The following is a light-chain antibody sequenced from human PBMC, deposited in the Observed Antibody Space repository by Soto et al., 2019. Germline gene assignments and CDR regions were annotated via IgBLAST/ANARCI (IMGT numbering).Light chain of an antibody. Sequence: QSVLTQPASVSGSPGQSITISCTGTSSDVGGYNYVSWYQHHPGKAPKLMIYDVTNRPSGVSNRFSGSKSGNTASLTISGLQAEDEADYYCGSYTSSNTRLFGTGTKLTVL. V-gene: IGLV2-14*03. J-gene: IGLJ1*01. CDR3: GSYTSSNTRL. CDR2: DVT. CDR1: SSDVGGYNY.